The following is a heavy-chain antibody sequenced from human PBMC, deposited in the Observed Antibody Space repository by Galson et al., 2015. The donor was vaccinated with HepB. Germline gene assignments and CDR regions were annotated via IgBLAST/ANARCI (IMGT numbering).Heavy chain of an antibody. Sequence: SVKVSCKASGYTFSTYSITWVRQAPGQGLGWMGWISPYNGDTDYARKFQGRVTMTTDTFTSTAYMEVRSLRSDDTAVYYCARGALVAVVRGTLNNWFAPWGQGTLVTVSS. CDR1: GYTFSTYS. J-gene: IGHJ5*02. CDR2: ISPYNGDT. CDR3: ARGALVAVVRGTLNNWFAP. V-gene: IGHV1-18*01. D-gene: IGHD2-15*01.